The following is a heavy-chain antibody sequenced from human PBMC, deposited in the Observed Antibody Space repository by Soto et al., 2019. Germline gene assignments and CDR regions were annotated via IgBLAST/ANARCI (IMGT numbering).Heavy chain of an antibody. CDR2: MNPNSGNT. CDR1: GYTFTSYD. J-gene: IGHJ6*02. V-gene: IGHV1-8*01. Sequence: QVQLVQSGAEVKKPGASVKVSCKASGYTFTSYDINWVRQATGQGLEWMGWMNPNSGNTGYAQKFQGRVTMTRNTSISTAYMELSSLRSEDTAVXYCARFSGYYYYYGMDVWGQGTTVTVSS. CDR3: ARFSGYYYYYGMDV.